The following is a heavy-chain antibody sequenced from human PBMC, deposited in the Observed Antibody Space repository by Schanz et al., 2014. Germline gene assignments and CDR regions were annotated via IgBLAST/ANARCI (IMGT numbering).Heavy chain of an antibody. J-gene: IGHJ6*02. D-gene: IGHD1-26*01. CDR2: IAYDGSRK. CDR3: VKDLQRELLRDDHYYGMDV. CDR1: GFTFSAFG. Sequence: HVQLVESGGGVVQPGGSLRLSCAASGFTFSAFGMHWVRQAPGKGLDWVAFIAYDGSRKYYADSVKGRFTTSRDNSKNTMYLQMNSLRAEDTAVYYCVKDLQRELLRDDHYYGMDVWGQGTTVTVSS. V-gene: IGHV3-30*02.